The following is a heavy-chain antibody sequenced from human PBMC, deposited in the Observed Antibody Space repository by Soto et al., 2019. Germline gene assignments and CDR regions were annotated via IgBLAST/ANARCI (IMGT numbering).Heavy chain of an antibody. V-gene: IGHV1-69*12. CDR2: IIPMFGTA. CDR1: GGTFSTYA. D-gene: IGHD5-18*01. J-gene: IGHJ4*02. Sequence: QVQLVQSGAEVKKPESSVKVSCKAPGGTFSTYAISWVRQAPGQGLEWMGGIIPMFGTANYAQRFQDRVTITADESTNTAYMELSSLRSEDTAVYFCASGIQLWLRRINNGYSGWGQGPLVTVSS. CDR3: ASGIQLWLRRINNGYSG.